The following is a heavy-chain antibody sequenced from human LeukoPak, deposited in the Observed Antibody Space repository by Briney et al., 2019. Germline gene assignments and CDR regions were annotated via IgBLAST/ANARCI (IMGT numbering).Heavy chain of an antibody. CDR1: GFTFTSYC. V-gene: IGHV3-30*18. J-gene: IGHJ6*02. CDR3: AKGLDGWLRLRYYCGMDV. D-gene: IGHD5-12*01. Sequence: GRSLRPSCAPSGFTFTSYCMHWVRQAPGKGLGWVAVISYDGSNKYYADSVKGRFTISRDNSKNTLYLQRTRLRAEDSAVYYCAKGLDGWLRLRYYCGMDVWGQGTTVTVSS. CDR2: ISYDGSNK.